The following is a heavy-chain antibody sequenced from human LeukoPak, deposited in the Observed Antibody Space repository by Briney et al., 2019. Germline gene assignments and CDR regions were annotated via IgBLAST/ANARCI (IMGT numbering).Heavy chain of an antibody. CDR2: INPNSGGT. CDR3: ARDRKRWLPDHYFDY. V-gene: IGHV1-2*02. Sequence: ASVKVSCKASGYTFTGYYMHWVRQAPGQGLEWMGWINPNSGGTNYAQKFQGRVTMTRDTSISTAYMELSRLRSDDTAVYYCARDRKRWLPDHYFDYWGQGTLVTVSS. J-gene: IGHJ4*02. CDR1: GYTFTGYY. D-gene: IGHD5-24*01.